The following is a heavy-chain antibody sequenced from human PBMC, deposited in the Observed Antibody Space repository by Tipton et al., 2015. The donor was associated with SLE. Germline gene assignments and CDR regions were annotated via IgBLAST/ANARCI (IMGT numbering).Heavy chain of an antibody. Sequence: QLVQSGAEVKKPGASVKVSCKASGYTFTSYGISWERQAPGQGLEWMGWISAYNGNTNYAQKLQGRVNMTTDTSTSTAYMELRSLRSDDTAVYYCARYLPDCSSTSCVIGYYYYMDVWGKGTTVTVSS. CDR1: GYTFTSYG. V-gene: IGHV1-18*01. CDR3: ARYLPDCSSTSCVIGYYYYMDV. J-gene: IGHJ6*03. CDR2: ISAYNGNT. D-gene: IGHD2-2*01.